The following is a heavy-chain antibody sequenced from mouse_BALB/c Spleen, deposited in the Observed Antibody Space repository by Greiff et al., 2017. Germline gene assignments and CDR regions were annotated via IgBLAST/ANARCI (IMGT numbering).Heavy chain of an antibody. CDR2: ISNLAYSI. D-gene: IGHD2-1*01. CDR3: ARDGNFHFDY. J-gene: IGHJ2*01. V-gene: IGHV5-15*02. Sequence: EVKVVESGGGLVQPGGSRKLSCAASGFTFSDYGMAWVRQAPGKGPEWVAFISNLAYSIYYADTVTGRFTISRENAKNTLYLEMSSLRSEDTAMYYCARDGNFHFDYWGQGTTLTVSS. CDR1: GFTFSDYG.